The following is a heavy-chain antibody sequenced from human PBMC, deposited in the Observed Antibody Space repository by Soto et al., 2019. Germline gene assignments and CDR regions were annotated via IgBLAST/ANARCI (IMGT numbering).Heavy chain of an antibody. Sequence: PGESLKISCKGSGYSFTSYWIGWVRQMPGKGLEWMGIIYPGDSDTRYSPSFQGQVTISADKSISTAYLQWSSLKASDTAMYYCARQFTDFWSGYYPYYYYYMDVWGKGTTVTVS. J-gene: IGHJ6*03. D-gene: IGHD3-3*01. CDR2: IYPGDSDT. CDR3: ARQFTDFWSGYYPYYYYYMDV. V-gene: IGHV5-51*01. CDR1: GYSFTSYW.